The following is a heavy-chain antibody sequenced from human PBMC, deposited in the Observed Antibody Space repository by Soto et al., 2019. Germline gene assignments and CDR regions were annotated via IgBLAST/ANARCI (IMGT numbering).Heavy chain of an antibody. Sequence: QVQLVESGGGVVQPGRSLRLSCAASGFTFSSYAMHWVRQAPGKGLEWVAVISYDGSNKYYADSVKGRFTISRENSKNTLYLQMNSLRAEDTAVYYCARAYEGDYFDYWGQGTLVTVSS. V-gene: IGHV3-30-3*01. D-gene: IGHD3-16*01. CDR3: ARAYEGDYFDY. CDR2: ISYDGSNK. J-gene: IGHJ4*02. CDR1: GFTFSSYA.